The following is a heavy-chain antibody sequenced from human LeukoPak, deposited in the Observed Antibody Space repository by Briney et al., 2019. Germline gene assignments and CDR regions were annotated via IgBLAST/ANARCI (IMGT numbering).Heavy chain of an antibody. V-gene: IGHV1-2*02. CDR3: AREGRDGYEGLFLD. CDR1: GYTFSGYY. J-gene: IGHJ4*02. Sequence: ASVKVSCKASGYTFSGYYMHWVRQAPGQGLEWMGWINPNSGGTNYAQKFQGRVTMTRDTSISTAYMELSRLRSDDTAVYYCAREGRDGYEGLFLDWGQGTLVTVSS. D-gene: IGHD5-24*01. CDR2: INPNSGGT.